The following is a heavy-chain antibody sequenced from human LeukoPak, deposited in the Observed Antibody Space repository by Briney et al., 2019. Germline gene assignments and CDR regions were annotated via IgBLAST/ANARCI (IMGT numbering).Heavy chain of an antibody. CDR3: PTAYGH. Sequence: SETLSLTCTVSGGSISSYYWSWIRQPPGKGLEWVGYVYYSGSTNYNPSPKSRVTISVDTSKTQFCLKLRSATAANTAVYYCPTAYGHSGQGTPVTASS. CDR2: VYYSGST. V-gene: IGHV4-59*01. CDR1: GGSISSYY. D-gene: IGHD3-10*01. J-gene: IGHJ4*02.